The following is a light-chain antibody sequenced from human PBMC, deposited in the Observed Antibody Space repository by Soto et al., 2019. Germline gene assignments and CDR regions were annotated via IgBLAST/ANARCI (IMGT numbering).Light chain of an antibody. J-gene: IGKJ3*01. V-gene: IGKV3-20*01. CDR2: GAS. CDR1: QSVSSSY. CDR3: QQYGGSPPFT. Sequence: EIVLTQSPGTLSLSPGEGATLSCRASQSVSSSYLAWYQRKPGQAPRLLIYGASSRATGIPDRFSGSGSGTDVTLTISRMEPEDFAVYYCQQYGGSPPFTFGPGTRVDIK.